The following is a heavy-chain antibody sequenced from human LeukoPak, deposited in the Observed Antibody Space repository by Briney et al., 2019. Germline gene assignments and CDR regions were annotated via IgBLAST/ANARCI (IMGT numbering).Heavy chain of an antibody. CDR3: ARDATIAAPLMS. Sequence: SETLSPTCTVSGSSINTPYYWAWIRQPPGEGLEWIGNIFHGVTTFYNPSLMNRVAISVDTSKNQFSLKLTSVTAADTAVYYCARDATIAAPLMSWGQGTLVIVSS. D-gene: IGHD6-13*01. J-gene: IGHJ4*02. CDR2: IFHGVTT. CDR1: GSSINTPYY. V-gene: IGHV4-38-2*02.